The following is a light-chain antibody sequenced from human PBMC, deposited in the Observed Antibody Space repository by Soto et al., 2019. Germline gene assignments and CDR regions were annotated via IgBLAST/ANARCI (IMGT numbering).Light chain of an antibody. Sequence: ETVLTQSPGSLSLSLEDRATLSCRASQTVSNSYLAWYQQKPGHAPRLLIYGTSNRATGIPDRFSGSGSGTDFTLTISRLEPEDFVIYYCQQYGSSPWTFGQGTKVDIK. V-gene: IGKV3-20*01. CDR3: QQYGSSPWT. CDR1: QTVSNSY. J-gene: IGKJ1*01. CDR2: GTS.